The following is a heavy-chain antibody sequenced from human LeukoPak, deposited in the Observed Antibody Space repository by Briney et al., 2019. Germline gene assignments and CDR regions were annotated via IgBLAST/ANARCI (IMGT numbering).Heavy chain of an antibody. Sequence: SETLSLTCTVSGGSISTSYYWGWIRPPPGKGLEWIGSIYYSGTTYYNPSLKSRVTISVDTSKNQFSLKLSSVTAADTAVYYCARSSNGVSRFDYWGQGTLVTVSS. V-gene: IGHV4-39*01. CDR2: IYYSGTT. CDR3: ARSSNGVSRFDY. D-gene: IGHD2-8*01. CDR1: GGSISTSYY. J-gene: IGHJ4*02.